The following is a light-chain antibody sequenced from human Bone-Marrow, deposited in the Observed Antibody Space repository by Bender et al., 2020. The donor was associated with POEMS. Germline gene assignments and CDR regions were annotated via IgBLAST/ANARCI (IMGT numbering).Light chain of an antibody. J-gene: IGLJ2*01. CDR2: GVS. Sequence: QSALTQPASVSGSPGQSVTISCTGSSSDIGNFNYVSWYQQHPGKVPKLIIFGVSNRPSGGSDRFSGSKSYNTASLTISGLQSEGEADYYCSSYASSNTQLFGGGTRLTVL. CDR3: SSYASSNTQL. CDR1: SSDIGNFNY. V-gene: IGLV2-14*03.